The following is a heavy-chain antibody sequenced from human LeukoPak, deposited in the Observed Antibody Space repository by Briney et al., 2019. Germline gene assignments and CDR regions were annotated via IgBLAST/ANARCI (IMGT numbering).Heavy chain of an antibody. CDR1: GFTFSSYW. D-gene: IGHD6-13*01. Sequence: PGGSLRLSCAASGFTFSSYWMSWVRQAPGKGLEWVANIKQDGSEKYYVDSVKGRFTISRDNAKNSLYLQMNSLRAEDTAVYYCARDKLHKGESSSWYALGVVFDYWGQGTLVTVSS. CDR3: ARDKLHKGESSSWYALGVVFDY. CDR2: IKQDGSEK. J-gene: IGHJ4*02. V-gene: IGHV3-7*01.